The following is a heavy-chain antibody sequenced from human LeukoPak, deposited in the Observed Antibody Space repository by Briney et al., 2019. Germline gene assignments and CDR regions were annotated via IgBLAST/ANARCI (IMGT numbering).Heavy chain of an antibody. D-gene: IGHD5-18*01. CDR2: IIPIFGTA. CDR3: ARGRDTAMVFDY. J-gene: IGHJ4*02. V-gene: IGHV1-69*06. Sequence: SVKVSCKASGGTFTSYAISCVRHAPGQGLEWMGGIIPIFGTANYAQKFQGRVTITADKSTSTAYMELSSLRYEDTAVYYCARGRDTAMVFDYWGQGTLVTVSS. CDR1: GGTFTSYA.